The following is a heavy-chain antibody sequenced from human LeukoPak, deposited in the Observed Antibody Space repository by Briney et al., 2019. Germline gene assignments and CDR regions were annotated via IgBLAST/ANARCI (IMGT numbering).Heavy chain of an antibody. CDR1: GGSFSGYY. CDR3: ARGPTVVVPAAGGWFDP. Sequence: SETLSLTCAVYGGSFSGYYWSWIRQPPGKGLEWIGEINHSGSTNYNPSLKSRATISVDTSKNQFSLKLSSVTAADTAVYYCARGPTVVVPAAGGWFDPGGQGTLVTVSS. D-gene: IGHD2-2*01. V-gene: IGHV4-34*01. J-gene: IGHJ5*02. CDR2: INHSGST.